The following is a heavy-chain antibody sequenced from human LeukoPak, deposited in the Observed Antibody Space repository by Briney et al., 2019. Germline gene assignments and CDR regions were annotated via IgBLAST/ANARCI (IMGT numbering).Heavy chain of an antibody. J-gene: IGHJ4*02. V-gene: IGHV4-34*01. CDR3: ARAPRSYYFDY. Sequence: SETLSLTCAVHGGSFSGYYWSWIRQPPGKGLEWIGEINHSGSTNYNPSLKSRVTISVDTSKNQFSLKLSSVTAADTAVYYCARAPRSYYFDYWGQGTLVTVSS. CDR1: GGSFSGYY. CDR2: INHSGST.